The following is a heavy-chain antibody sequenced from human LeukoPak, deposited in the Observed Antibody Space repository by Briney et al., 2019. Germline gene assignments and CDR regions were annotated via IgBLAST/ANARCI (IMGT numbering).Heavy chain of an antibody. V-gene: IGHV3-21*01. CDR1: GFTFSSSS. CDR2: ISSSSIYI. J-gene: IGHJ6*03. D-gene: IGHD6-13*01. Sequence: GGSLRLSCAASGFTFSSSSMNCVRQAPGKGLEWVASISSSSIYIYYADSVKGRFTISRDNAKNSLYLQMNSLRAEDTAVYYCARGGIAAAGDFYYYYYMDVWGKGTTVTVSS. CDR3: ARGGIAAAGDFYYYYYMDV.